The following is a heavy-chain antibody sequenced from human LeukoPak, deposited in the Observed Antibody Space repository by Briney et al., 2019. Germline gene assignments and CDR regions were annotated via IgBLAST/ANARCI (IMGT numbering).Heavy chain of an antibody. CDR1: GFTFSSYS. CDR2: ISSSSSTI. J-gene: IGHJ4*02. Sequence: GGSLRLSCAASGFTFSSYSMNWVRQAPGKGLEWVSYISSSSSTIYYADSVKGRFTISRDNAKNSLYLQMNSLRDEDTAVYYCARDPNDYGDYASLDYWGQGTLVTVSS. V-gene: IGHV3-48*02. D-gene: IGHD4-17*01. CDR3: ARDPNDYGDYASLDY.